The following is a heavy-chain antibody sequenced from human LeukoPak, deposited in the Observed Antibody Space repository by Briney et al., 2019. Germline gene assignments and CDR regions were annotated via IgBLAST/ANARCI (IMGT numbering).Heavy chain of an antibody. CDR2: ISGSGVGT. J-gene: IGHJ4*02. D-gene: IGHD2-15*01. V-gene: IGHV3-23*01. Sequence: GGSLRLSCAASGFTFSSYGMSWVRQAPGKGLEWVSAISGSGVGTYYADSVKGRFTISRDNSKNTLYLQMNTLRAEDTAVYYCAKGVGYCSGGSCQQFDYWGQGTLVTVSS. CDR1: GFTFSSYG. CDR3: AKGVGYCSGGSCQQFDY.